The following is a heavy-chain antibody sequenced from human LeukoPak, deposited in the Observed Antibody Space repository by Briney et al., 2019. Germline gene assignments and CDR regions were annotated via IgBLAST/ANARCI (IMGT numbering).Heavy chain of an antibody. CDR1: GYTFTSYG. Sequence: ASVKVSCKASGYTFTSYGISWVLQAPGQGLEWMGWISAYNGNTNYAQKLQGRVTMTTDTSTSTAYMELRSLRSDDTAVYYCAREGSDYYDSSGYCLDYWGQGTLVTVSS. CDR3: AREGSDYYDSSGYCLDY. J-gene: IGHJ4*02. V-gene: IGHV1-18*01. D-gene: IGHD3-22*01. CDR2: ISAYNGNT.